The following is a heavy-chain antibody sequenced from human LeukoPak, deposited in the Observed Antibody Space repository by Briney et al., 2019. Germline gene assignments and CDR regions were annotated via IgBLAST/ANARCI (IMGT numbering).Heavy chain of an antibody. CDR3: ARACRDGYNSDFDY. CDR2: INPNSGGT. D-gene: IGHD5-24*01. J-gene: IGHJ4*02. V-gene: IGHV1-2*02. Sequence: ASVKVSCKASGYTFTGYYMHWVRQAPGQGLEWMGWINPNSGGTNYAQKFQGRVTMTRDTSISTAYMELSRLISDDTAVYYCARACRDGYNSDFDYWGQATLVTVSS. CDR1: GYTFTGYY.